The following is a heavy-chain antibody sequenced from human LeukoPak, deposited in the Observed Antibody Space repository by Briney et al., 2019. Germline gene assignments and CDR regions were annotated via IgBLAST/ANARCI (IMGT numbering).Heavy chain of an antibody. J-gene: IGHJ4*02. CDR1: GYTLTELS. D-gene: IGHD6-13*01. CDR2: LDPEDGET. CDR3: ATVNPRSLVFDY. V-gene: IGHV1-24*01. Sequence: ASVKVSCKVSGYTLTELSMHWVRQAPGKGLEWMGGLDPEDGETIYAQKFQGRVTMTEDTSTDTAYMELSSLRSEDTAVYYCATVNPRSLVFDYWGQGTLVTVSS.